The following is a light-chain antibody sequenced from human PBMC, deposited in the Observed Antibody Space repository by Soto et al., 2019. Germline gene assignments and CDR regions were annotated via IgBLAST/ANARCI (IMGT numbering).Light chain of an antibody. CDR3: AAWDDSLNGPV. CDR2: SNN. J-gene: IGLJ3*02. Sequence: QSVLTQPPSASGTPGQRVTISCSGSSSNIASNTVNWYQQLPGTAPKLLIYSNNQRSSGVPDRFSGSKSGTSASLAISGLQSEDEADYYCAAWDDSLNGPVFGGGTKLTVL. V-gene: IGLV1-44*01. CDR1: SSNIASNT.